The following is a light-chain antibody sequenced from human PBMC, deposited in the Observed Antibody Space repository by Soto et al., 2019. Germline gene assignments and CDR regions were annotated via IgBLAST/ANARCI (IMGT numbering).Light chain of an antibody. V-gene: IGKV3-15*01. CDR2: GAS. J-gene: IGKJ2*01. Sequence: EIVMTQSPATLSVSPGERATLSCRASQTLYNNLAWYQQKLGQAPRLLIYGASARATDIPARFSGSGSGTEFTLTISGLQSEDFAVYYCQQYNNWPPYTFGQGTKLEIK. CDR1: QTLYNN. CDR3: QQYNNWPPYT.